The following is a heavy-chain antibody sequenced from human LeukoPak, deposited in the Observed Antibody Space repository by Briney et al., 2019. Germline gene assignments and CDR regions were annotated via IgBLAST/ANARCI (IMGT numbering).Heavy chain of an antibody. CDR2: IYSGGST. CDR3: ARIETVADAFDI. D-gene: IGHD1-1*01. Sequence: PGGSLRLSCAASGFTDSSNYMTWVRQAPGKGLEWVSLIYSGGSTSYADSVRGRFTISRDNSKNTLYLQMNSLRAEDTAVYYCARIETVADAFDIWGQGTLVTVSS. V-gene: IGHV3-66*01. CDR1: GFTDSSNY. J-gene: IGHJ3*02.